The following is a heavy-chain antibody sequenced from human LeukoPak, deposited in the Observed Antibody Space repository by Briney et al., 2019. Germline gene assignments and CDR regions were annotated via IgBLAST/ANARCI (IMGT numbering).Heavy chain of an antibody. J-gene: IGHJ4*02. V-gene: IGHV3-11*06. CDR2: ISSSGSYT. CDR1: GFSFSDYY. CDR3: AKSGQRRCSGGSCYPYYFDY. D-gene: IGHD2-15*01. Sequence: GGSLRLSCAASGFSFSDYYMSWIRQAPGKGLEWISYISSSGSYTNYAASVKGRFTISRDNAKNSLHLQINSLRAEDTAVYYCAKSGQRRCSGGSCYPYYFDYWGQGTLVTVSS.